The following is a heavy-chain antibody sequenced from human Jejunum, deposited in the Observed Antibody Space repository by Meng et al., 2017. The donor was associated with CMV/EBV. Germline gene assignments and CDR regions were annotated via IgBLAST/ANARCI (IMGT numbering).Heavy chain of an antibody. V-gene: IGHV3-74*01. D-gene: IGHD1-14*01. Sequence: ESGGGLVQPGGYLRLSGAGSGFTFSNHWMHWVRQVPGRGPVWVSRIDRDGNNIEYADSVKGRFTISRDNSKNTMYLQMNSLRADDSAVYYCARGLAESLGWEMGYWGQGTLVTVSS. CDR2: IDRDGNNI. CDR1: GFTFSNHW. CDR3: ARGLAESLGWEMGY. J-gene: IGHJ4*02.